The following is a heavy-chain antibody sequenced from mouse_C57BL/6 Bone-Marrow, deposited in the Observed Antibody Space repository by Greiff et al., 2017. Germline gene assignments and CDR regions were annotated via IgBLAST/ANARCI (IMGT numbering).Heavy chain of an antibody. CDR1: GFSLTSYA. J-gene: IGHJ1*03. CDR3: ARKSNYYGSSYGYFDV. CDR2: IWTGGGT. Sequence: VKLMESGPGLVAPSQSLSITCTVSGFSLTSYAISWVRQPPGKGLEWLGVIWTGGGTNYNSALKSRLSISKDNTKSQVFLKMNSLQTDDTARYYCARKSNYYGSSYGYFDVWGTGTTVTVSS. V-gene: IGHV2-9-1*01. D-gene: IGHD1-1*01.